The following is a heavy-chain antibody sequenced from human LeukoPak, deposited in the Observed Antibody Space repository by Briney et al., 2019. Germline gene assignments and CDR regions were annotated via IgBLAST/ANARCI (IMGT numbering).Heavy chain of an antibody. J-gene: IGHJ4*02. Sequence: GGSLRLSCAASGFTFSSYWMSWVRQAPGKGLEWVANIKQDGSEKYYVDSVKGRFTISRDNAKNSLYLQMNSLRAEDTAVYYRARETIIRYFDYGDYWGQGTLVTVSS. CDR1: GFTFSSYW. V-gene: IGHV3-7*01. D-gene: IGHD3-9*01. CDR3: ARETIIRYFDYGDY. CDR2: IKQDGSEK.